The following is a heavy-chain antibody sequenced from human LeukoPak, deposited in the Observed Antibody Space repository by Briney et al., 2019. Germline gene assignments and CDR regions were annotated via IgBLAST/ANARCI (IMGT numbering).Heavy chain of an antibody. CDR1: DGSISSSSYY. CDR2: IYYSGST. CDR3: ARQRLDYYYGMDV. D-gene: IGHD3-22*01. V-gene: IGHV4-39*01. Sequence: SETLSLTCTVSDGSISSSSYYWGWIRQPPGKGLEWIGSIYYSGSTYYNPSLKSRVTISVDTSRNQFSLKLSSVTAADTAVYYCARQRLDYYYGMDVWGQGTTVTVSS. J-gene: IGHJ6*02.